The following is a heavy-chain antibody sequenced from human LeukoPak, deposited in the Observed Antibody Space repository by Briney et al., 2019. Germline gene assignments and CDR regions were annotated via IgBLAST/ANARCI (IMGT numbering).Heavy chain of an antibody. CDR3: ARFSDQIAIFGVVNYFLGD. CDR1: GGSISSYY. V-gene: IGHV4-59*01. D-gene: IGHD3-3*01. Sequence: PSETLSLTCTVSGGSISSYYLSWIRQPPGKGLEWIGYIYYSGSTNYNPSLKSRVTISVDTSENQFSLKLSSVTAADTAVYYCARFSDQIAIFGVVNYFLGDWGQGILVTVSS. J-gene: IGHJ4*02. CDR2: IYYSGST.